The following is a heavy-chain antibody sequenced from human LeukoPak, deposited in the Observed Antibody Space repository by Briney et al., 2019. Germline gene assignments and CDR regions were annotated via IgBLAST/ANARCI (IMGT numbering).Heavy chain of an antibody. Sequence: SETLSLTCTVSGGSISSGSYYWRSIRQPAGKGLGWIVRIYTSGITTYNPSLRSRVTISVHTSKNQFSLKLSSVTAADTAVYYYARVGFGEFHFDYWGQGTLVTVPS. CDR2: IYTSGIT. CDR1: GGSISSGSYY. D-gene: IGHD3-10*01. J-gene: IGHJ4*02. V-gene: IGHV4-61*02. CDR3: ARVGFGEFHFDY.